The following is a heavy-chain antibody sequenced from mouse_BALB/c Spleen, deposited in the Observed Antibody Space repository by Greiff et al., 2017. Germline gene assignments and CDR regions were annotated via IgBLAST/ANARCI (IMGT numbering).Heavy chain of an antibody. D-gene: IGHD2-3*01. J-gene: IGHJ3*01. V-gene: IGHV3-6*02. CDR2: ISYDGSN. CDR3: ARGGYSWFAY. CDR1: GYSITSGYY. Sequence: EESGPGLVKPSQSLSLTCSVTGYSITSGYYWNWIRQFPGNKLEWMGYISYDGSNNYNPSLKNRISITRDTSKNQFFLKLNSVTTEDTATYYCARGGYSWFAYWGQGTLVTVSA.